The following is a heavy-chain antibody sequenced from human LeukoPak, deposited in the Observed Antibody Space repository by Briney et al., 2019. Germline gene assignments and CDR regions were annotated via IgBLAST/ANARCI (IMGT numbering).Heavy chain of an antibody. Sequence: ASVKVSCKASGYTFTGYYMHWVRQAPGQGLEWMGWINPNSGGTNSAQKFQCRVTMTRDTSISTVYMELSSLRSDDTAVYYCARGGTGYSSGWLRAFDIWGQGTMVTVSS. CDR1: GYTFTGYY. CDR2: INPNSGGT. V-gene: IGHV1-2*02. J-gene: IGHJ3*02. CDR3: ARGGTGYSSGWLRAFDI. D-gene: IGHD6-19*01.